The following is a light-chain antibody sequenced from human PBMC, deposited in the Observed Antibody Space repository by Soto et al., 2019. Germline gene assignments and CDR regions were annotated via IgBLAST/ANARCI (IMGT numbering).Light chain of an antibody. CDR2: DAS. CDR1: QSVSSSY. Sequence: EIVLTQSPGTLSLSPGERATLSCRASQSVSSSYLAWYQQKPGQAPRLLIYDASSRATGIPDRFSGSGSGTDFTLTISRLEPEDFAVYYCQQYGRSPRTFGQGIKVEIK. J-gene: IGKJ1*01. CDR3: QQYGRSPRT. V-gene: IGKV3-20*01.